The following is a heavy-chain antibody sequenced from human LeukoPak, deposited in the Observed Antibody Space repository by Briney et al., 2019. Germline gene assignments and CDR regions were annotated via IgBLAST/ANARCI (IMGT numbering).Heavy chain of an antibody. CDR2: IYYSGST. J-gene: IGHJ4*02. CDR1: GGSISSYY. V-gene: IGHV4-59*01. CDR3: ARGGNAAIYFDY. Sequence: SETLSLTCTVSGGSISSYYWSWIRQPPGKGLEWIGYIYYSGSTNYNPSLKSRVTISVDTSKNQFSLKLSSVTAADTAVYYCARGGNAAIYFDYWGQGTLVTVSS. D-gene: IGHD6-25*01.